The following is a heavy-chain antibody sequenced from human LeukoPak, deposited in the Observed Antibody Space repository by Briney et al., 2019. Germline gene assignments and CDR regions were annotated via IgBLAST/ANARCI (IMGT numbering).Heavy chain of an antibody. Sequence: GASVKVSCKASGYTFTGYYMHWVQQAPGQGLEWMGWINPNSGGTNYAQKFQGRVTMTRDTSISTAYMELSRLRSGDTAVYYCARDLTMVRGVSLGIGVWGQGTTVTVSS. J-gene: IGHJ6*02. CDR1: GYTFTGYY. CDR2: INPNSGGT. CDR3: ARDLTMVRGVSLGIGV. V-gene: IGHV1-2*02. D-gene: IGHD3-10*01.